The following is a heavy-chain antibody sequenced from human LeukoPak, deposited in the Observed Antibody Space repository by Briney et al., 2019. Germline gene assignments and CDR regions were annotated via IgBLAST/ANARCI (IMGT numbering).Heavy chain of an antibody. CDR1: GGTFSSYA. CDR2: ISPSGGST. Sequence: VASVKVSCKASGGTFSSYAISWVRQAPGQGLEWMGIISPSGGSTSYAQKFQGRVTMTRDMSTSTVYMELSSLRSEDTAVYYCARGPPTTGDYWGQGTLVTVSS. D-gene: IGHD4-17*01. J-gene: IGHJ4*02. CDR3: ARGPPTTGDY. V-gene: IGHV1-46*01.